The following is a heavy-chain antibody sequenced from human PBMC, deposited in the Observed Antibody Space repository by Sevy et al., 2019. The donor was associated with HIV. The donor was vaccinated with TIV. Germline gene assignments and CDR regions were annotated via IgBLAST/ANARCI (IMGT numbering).Heavy chain of an antibody. V-gene: IGHV4-31*03. D-gene: IGHD2-15*01. J-gene: IGHJ6*02. Sequence: SETLSLTCTVSGGSISSGGYYWSWIRQHPGKGLEWTGYIYYSGSTYYNPSLKSRVTISVDTSKNQFSLKLSSVTAADTAVYYCARHPGVAAYYGMDVWGQGTTVTVSS. CDR2: IYYSGST. CDR3: ARHPGVAAYYGMDV. CDR1: GGSISSGGYY.